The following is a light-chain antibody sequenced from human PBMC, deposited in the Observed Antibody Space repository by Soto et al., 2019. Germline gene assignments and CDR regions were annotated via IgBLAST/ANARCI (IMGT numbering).Light chain of an antibody. V-gene: IGKV3-20*01. Sequence: EIVLTQSPGTLSLSPGERATLSCRASQSVSNSYLAWYQQKLGQAPRVLIYAASSRATGIPDRFSGSGSGTDFTLTISRLEPEDFAVYYCQQYGSSPRTFGQGTKVDIK. CDR1: QSVSNSY. J-gene: IGKJ1*01. CDR3: QQYGSSPRT. CDR2: AAS.